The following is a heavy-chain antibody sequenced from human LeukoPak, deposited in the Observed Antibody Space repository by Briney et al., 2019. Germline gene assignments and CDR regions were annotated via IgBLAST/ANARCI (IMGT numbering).Heavy chain of an antibody. Sequence: GASVKVSCKASGYTFTGYYMHWVRQAPGQGLEWMGIINPSGGSTSYAQKFQGRVTMTRDTSTSTVYMELSSLRSEDTAVYYCARGMGIAVAGLYYFDYWGQGTLVTVSS. V-gene: IGHV1-46*01. D-gene: IGHD6-19*01. CDR1: GYTFTGYY. CDR3: ARGMGIAVAGLYYFDY. CDR2: INPSGGST. J-gene: IGHJ4*02.